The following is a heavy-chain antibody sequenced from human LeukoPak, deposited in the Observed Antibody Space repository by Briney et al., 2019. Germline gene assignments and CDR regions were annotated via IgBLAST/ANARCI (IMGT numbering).Heavy chain of an antibody. CDR3: APTAEAYTSWWKV. V-gene: IGHV1-2*02. Sequence: ASVKVSCEASGYKFTDDYMHWVRQAPGQGLEFMGWINPDSGFTNYAQKFKGRVTMTRDTSISTAYLEVRSLTSDDTAAYYCAPTAEAYTSWWKVWGQGTLVTVSS. J-gene: IGHJ4*02. CDR2: INPDSGFT. CDR1: GYKFTDDY. D-gene: IGHD3-16*01.